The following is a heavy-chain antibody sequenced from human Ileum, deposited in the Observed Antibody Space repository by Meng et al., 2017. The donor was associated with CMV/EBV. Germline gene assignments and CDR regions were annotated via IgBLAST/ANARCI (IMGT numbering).Heavy chain of an antibody. D-gene: IGHD6-6*01. CDR1: GASMRNYY. V-gene: IGHV4-59*01. CDR2: IDYSGST. J-gene: IGHJ3*02. Sequence: SETLSLTCTVSGASMRNYYWSWIRQPPGKGLEWIGNIDYSGSTNYNPSLKSRVTISVDTSKNQFSLKLSSVTAADTAVYYCARARKTLIAARVTAFDIWGQGTMVTVSS. CDR3: ARARKTLIAARVTAFDI.